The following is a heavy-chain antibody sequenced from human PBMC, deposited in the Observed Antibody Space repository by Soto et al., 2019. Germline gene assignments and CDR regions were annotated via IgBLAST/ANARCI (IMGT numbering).Heavy chain of an antibody. CDR1: GTSIISGAYY. D-gene: IGHD3-16*01. J-gene: IGHJ3*02. CDR3: ARHGGDYDDSRGLHLAI. V-gene: IGHV4-30-4*01. Sequence: PSETLSLTCTVSGTSIISGAYYWILIRQPPGKGLEWIGYIYSSGATYYNPSLRSQITISIDTSKNQFSLKLTSVTAADTAVYYCARHGGDYDDSRGLHLAIRGQGTMVPVSS. CDR2: IYSSGAT.